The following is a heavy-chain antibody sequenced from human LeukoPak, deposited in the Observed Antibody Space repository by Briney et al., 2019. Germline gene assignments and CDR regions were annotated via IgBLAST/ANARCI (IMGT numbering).Heavy chain of an antibody. V-gene: IGHV3-74*01. CDR3: ARGPEYYYDSSGFGRGAFDI. D-gene: IGHD3-22*01. CDR1: GFTFSAYA. Sequence: GGSLRLSCEASGFTFSAYAMTWVRQAPGKGLVWVSRINSDGSSTSYADSVKGRFTISRDNAKNTLYLQMNSLRAEDTAVYYCARGPEYYYDSSGFGRGAFDIWGQGTMVTVSS. J-gene: IGHJ3*02. CDR2: INSDGSST.